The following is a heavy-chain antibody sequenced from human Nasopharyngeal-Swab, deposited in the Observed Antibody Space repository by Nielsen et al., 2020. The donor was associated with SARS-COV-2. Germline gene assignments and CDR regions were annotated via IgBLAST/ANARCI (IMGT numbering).Heavy chain of an antibody. CDR3: ARGRFAVVPAASYYYYMDV. V-gene: IGHV1-46*01. J-gene: IGHJ6*03. D-gene: IGHD2-2*01. CDR2: INPSGGST. Sequence: ASVKVSCKASGGTFSSYAISWVRQAPGQGLVWMGIINPSGGSTSYAQKFQGRVTMTRDTSTSTVYMELSSLRSEDTAVYYCARGRFAVVPAASYYYYMDVWGKGTTVTVSS. CDR1: GGTFSSYA.